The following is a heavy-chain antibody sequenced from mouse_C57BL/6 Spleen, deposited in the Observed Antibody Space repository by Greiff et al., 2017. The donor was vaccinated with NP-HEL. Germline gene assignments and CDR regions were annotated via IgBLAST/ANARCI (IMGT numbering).Heavy chain of an antibody. J-gene: IGHJ1*03. CDR1: GFNIKNTY. CDR2: IDPANGNT. CDR3: ARGDITTVVAFYWYFDV. D-gene: IGHD1-1*01. V-gene: IGHV14-3*01. Sequence: VQLQQSVAELVRPGASVKLSCTASGFNIKNTYMHWVKQRPEQGLEWIGRIDPANGNTKYAPKFQGKATITADTSSNTAYLQLSSLTSEDTAIYYCARGDITTVVAFYWYFDVWGTGTTVTVSS.